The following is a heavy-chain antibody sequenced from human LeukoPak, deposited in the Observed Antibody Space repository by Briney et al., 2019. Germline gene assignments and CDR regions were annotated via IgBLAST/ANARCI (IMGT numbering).Heavy chain of an antibody. CDR2: IYYSGAT. D-gene: IGHD3-10*01. CDR1: GGSVSGSY. CDR3: ARDSYGSGSSYNDYYYYMDV. J-gene: IGHJ6*03. Sequence: SETLSLTCTVSGGSVSGSYWSWVRQSPGKGLEWIGYIYYSGATNYNPSLKSRVSISIDTSKNQFSLMLSSVTPADTAVYYCARDSYGSGSSYNDYYYYMDVWGKGTTVTIS. V-gene: IGHV4-59*02.